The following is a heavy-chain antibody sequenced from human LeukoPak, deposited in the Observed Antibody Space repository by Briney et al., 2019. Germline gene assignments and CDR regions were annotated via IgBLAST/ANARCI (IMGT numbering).Heavy chain of an antibody. J-gene: IGHJ4*02. V-gene: IGHV3-21*01. Sequence: GGSLRLSCEGSAFIFSGHWMNWVRQAPGKGLEWVSSISSSSSYIYYADSVKGRFTISRDNAKNSLYLQMNSLRAEDTAVYYCARDSDDSSGYFDYWGQGTLVTVSS. CDR3: ARDSDDSSGYFDY. CDR2: ISSSSSYI. D-gene: IGHD3-22*01. CDR1: AFIFSGHW.